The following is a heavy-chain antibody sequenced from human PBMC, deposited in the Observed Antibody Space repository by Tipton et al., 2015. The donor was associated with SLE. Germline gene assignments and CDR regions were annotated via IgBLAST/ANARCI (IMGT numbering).Heavy chain of an antibody. J-gene: IGHJ4*02. D-gene: IGHD4-23*01. Sequence: TLSLTCAFYGGSLSVYCWTWIRQPPGRGLEWIGEINHSGSTNYNPSLKSRVTISVDTSKNQFSLKLRSVTAADAAVYYCARRCGKGLGYWGQRDMVPLSS. CDR1: GGSLSVYC. CDR2: INHSGST. V-gene: IGHV4-34*01. CDR3: ARRCGKGLGY.